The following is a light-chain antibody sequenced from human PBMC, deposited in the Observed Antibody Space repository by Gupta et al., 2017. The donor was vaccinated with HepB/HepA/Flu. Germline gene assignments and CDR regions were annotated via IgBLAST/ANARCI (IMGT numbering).Light chain of an antibody. J-gene: IGKJ4*01. V-gene: IGKV1-27*01. CDR1: QGISHY. Sequence: DIQVSHAPCSLSAPVVNRVTITCRASQGISHYLAWYQQKPGKVPKLLIYAASTLQSGVPSRFSGSGSGTDFTLTISRLQPEDVAIYYCQKYNSDPLTFGGGTEVEIK. CDR2: AAS. CDR3: QKYNSDPLT.